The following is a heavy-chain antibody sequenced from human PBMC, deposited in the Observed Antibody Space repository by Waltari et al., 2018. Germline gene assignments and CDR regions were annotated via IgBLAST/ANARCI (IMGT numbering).Heavy chain of an antibody. CDR1: GGSISRGRFY. V-gene: IGHV4-61*02. J-gene: IGHJ4*02. D-gene: IGHD2-2*01. Sequence: QVQLQESGPGLVKPSQTLSLTCTVSGGSISRGRFYWNWIRQPAGKGLGGVGRIYKNGGPPYNPTLKSRVTLSLDTSKNQFSLELTSMTAADTATYYCAREVVPAALGFGDFDYWGRGTLVTVSS. CDR3: AREVVPAALGFGDFDY. CDR2: IYKNGGP.